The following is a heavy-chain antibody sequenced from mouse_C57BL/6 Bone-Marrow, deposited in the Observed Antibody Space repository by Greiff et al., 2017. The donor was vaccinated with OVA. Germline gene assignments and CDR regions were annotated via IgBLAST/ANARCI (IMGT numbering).Heavy chain of an antibody. J-gene: IGHJ3*01. CDR1: GYTFTSYG. D-gene: IGHD2-1*01. V-gene: IGHV1-81*01. CDR2: IYPRSGNT. CDR3: ARSLYDGNYGAWFAY. Sequence: VKLVESRAELARPGASVKLSCKASGYTFTSYGISWVKQRTGQGLEWIGEIYPRSGNTYYNEKFKGKATLTADKSSSTAYMELRSLTSEDSAVYFCARSLYDGNYGAWFAYWGQGTLVTVSA.